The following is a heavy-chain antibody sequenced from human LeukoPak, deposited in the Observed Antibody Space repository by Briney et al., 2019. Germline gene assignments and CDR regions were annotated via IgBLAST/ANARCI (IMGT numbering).Heavy chain of an antibody. Sequence: GGSLRLSCAASGFTFSNYWMHWVRQAPGKGLEWVANIRQDGSENYYVDSVKGRFTISRDNAKNSLYLQMNSLRVEDTAAYYCARALDVWGQGTTVTVSS. CDR1: GFTFSNYW. CDR2: IRQDGSEN. CDR3: ARALDV. J-gene: IGHJ6*02. V-gene: IGHV3-7*01.